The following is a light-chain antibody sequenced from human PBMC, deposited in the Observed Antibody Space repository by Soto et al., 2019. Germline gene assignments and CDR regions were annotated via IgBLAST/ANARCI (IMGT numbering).Light chain of an antibody. Sequence: DVQMTQSPSSLSAFVGDRVTITCRASQGIAPYLAWFQQKPGKVPKLLIYATSTLQSGVPSRFSGSGSGTDFTLTINSLQPEDVGTYYCQKYSSAPLTFGGGTTVEIK. V-gene: IGKV1-27*01. J-gene: IGKJ4*01. CDR3: QKYSSAPLT. CDR2: ATS. CDR1: QGIAPY.